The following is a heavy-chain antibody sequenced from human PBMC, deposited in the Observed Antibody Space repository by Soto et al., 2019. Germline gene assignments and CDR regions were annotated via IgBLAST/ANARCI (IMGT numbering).Heavy chain of an antibody. Sequence: QVQLVQSGAEVKKPGASVKVSCKASGITSTTYAIHGARQAPGQGLEWRGWINTGNGNTRYSQRFLGRVSLTTDTSASSASMDLSSLTSEDTAVYYCARAISGYVTWRQGTLITVSS. CDR2: INTGNGNT. CDR1: GITSTTYA. D-gene: IGHD5-12*01. V-gene: IGHV1-3*04. CDR3: ARAISGYVT. J-gene: IGHJ5*02.